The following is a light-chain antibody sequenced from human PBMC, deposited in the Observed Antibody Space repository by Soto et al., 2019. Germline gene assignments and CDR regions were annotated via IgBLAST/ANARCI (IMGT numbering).Light chain of an antibody. CDR3: QQYGSSPRT. Sequence: EIALTQSPGTLSLSPGERATLSCRASQSVSSYLAWYQQKPGQAPRLLIHGASSMATGIPDRFSGSGSGTDFTLTISSLEPEEFAVYYCQQYGSSPRTFGQGTKVEIK. CDR1: QSVSSY. CDR2: GAS. J-gene: IGKJ1*01. V-gene: IGKV3-20*01.